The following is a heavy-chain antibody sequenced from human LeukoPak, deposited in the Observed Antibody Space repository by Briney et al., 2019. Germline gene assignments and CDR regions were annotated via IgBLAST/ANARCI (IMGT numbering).Heavy chain of an antibody. CDR1: GGSLGSYC. Sequence: PSETLSLTCSVSGGSLGSYCWSWIRQPPGKGLEWIAHICSSGSTNYSPSLSSRLTISVDTSKNLFSLKLSSVTAADTAVYYCARDRVGAYDYWGQGTLVTVSS. D-gene: IGHD1-26*01. CDR3: ARDRVGAYDY. J-gene: IGHJ4*02. CDR2: ICSSGST. V-gene: IGHV4-4*08.